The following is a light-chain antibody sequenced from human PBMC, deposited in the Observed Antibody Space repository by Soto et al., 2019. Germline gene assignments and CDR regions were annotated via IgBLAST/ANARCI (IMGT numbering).Light chain of an antibody. V-gene: IGLV2-23*02. Sequence: QSVLTQPASVSGSPGQSITISCTGTSSVVGSYNLVSWYQQHPGKAPKLMIYEVSKRPSGVSNRFSGSKSGNTASLTISGLQAEDDAAYYCCSYAGSSTYVFGTGTKVTVL. J-gene: IGLJ1*01. CDR1: SSVVGSYNL. CDR3: CSYAGSSTYV. CDR2: EVS.